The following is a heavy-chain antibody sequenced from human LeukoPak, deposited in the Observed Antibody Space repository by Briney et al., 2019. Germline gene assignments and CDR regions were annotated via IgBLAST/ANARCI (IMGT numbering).Heavy chain of an antibody. Sequence: SVKVSCKASGGTCSSYAISWVRQAPGQGLEWMGRIIPIFGIANYAQKFQGRVTITADKSTSTAYMELSSLRSEDTAVYYCARAGDCSGGSCYLDSFDPWGQGTLVTVSS. J-gene: IGHJ5*02. CDR1: GGTCSSYA. V-gene: IGHV1-69*04. CDR3: ARAGDCSGGSCYLDSFDP. D-gene: IGHD2-15*01. CDR2: IIPIFGIA.